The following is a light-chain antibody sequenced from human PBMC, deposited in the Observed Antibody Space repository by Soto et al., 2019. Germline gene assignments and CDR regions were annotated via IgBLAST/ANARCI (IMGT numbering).Light chain of an antibody. CDR2: DAS. J-gene: IGKJ2*01. CDR3: QQYGSSPYT. V-gene: IGKV3D-20*01. Sequence: EIVLTQSPATLSLSPGEISTLSCGAIQSVSSSYLAWYQQKPGLAPRLLIYDASSRATGIPDRFSGSGSGTDFTLTISRLEPEDFAVYYCQQYGSSPYTFGQGTKLEIK. CDR1: QSVSSSY.